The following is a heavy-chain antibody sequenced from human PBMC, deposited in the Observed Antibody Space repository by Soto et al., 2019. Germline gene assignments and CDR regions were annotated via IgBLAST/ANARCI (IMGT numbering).Heavy chain of an antibody. Sequence: SETLSPTCTVSARSISIGDYYWGWTRHTPGKGLDWIGFIYYSGSTYYNPSLKSRVTISVDTSKTPLTLELSAVTGADTAVYYCARGGGGITMIVVVIGAFDIWGQGTLVTVSS. J-gene: IGHJ3*02. CDR2: IYYSGST. CDR1: ARSISIGDYY. D-gene: IGHD3-22*01. V-gene: IGHV4-30-4*01. CDR3: ARGGGGITMIVVVIGAFDI.